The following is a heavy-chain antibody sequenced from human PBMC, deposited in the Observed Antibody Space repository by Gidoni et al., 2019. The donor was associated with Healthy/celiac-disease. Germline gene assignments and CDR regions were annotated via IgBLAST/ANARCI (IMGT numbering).Heavy chain of an antibody. CDR2: IWYDGSNK. J-gene: IGHJ2*01. D-gene: IGHD1-26*01. V-gene: IGHV3-33*01. CDR1: GFTFSSYG. CDR3: ARDPGLGAYYWYFDL. Sequence: QVQLVESGGGVVQPGRSLRLSCAASGFTFSSYGMHWVRQAPGKGLEWVAVIWYDGSNKYYADSVKGRFTISRDNSKNTLYLQMNSLRAEDTAVYYCARDPGLGAYYWYFDLWGRGTLVTVSS.